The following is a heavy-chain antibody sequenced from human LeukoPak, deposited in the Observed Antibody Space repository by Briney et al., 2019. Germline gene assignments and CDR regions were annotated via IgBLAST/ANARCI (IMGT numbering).Heavy chain of an antibody. V-gene: IGHV3-33*06. D-gene: IGHD4-17*01. CDR3: AKDRGDDGPYYFDY. Sequence: PGRSLRLSCAASGFSFSKYGMHWVRQAPGKGLEWVALIWEDGSKTYYADSVKGRFSISRDNSDNTLALQMNSLRAEDTAVYYCAKDRGDDGPYYFDYWGQGTLVTVSS. CDR1: GFSFSKYG. J-gene: IGHJ4*02. CDR2: IWEDGSKT.